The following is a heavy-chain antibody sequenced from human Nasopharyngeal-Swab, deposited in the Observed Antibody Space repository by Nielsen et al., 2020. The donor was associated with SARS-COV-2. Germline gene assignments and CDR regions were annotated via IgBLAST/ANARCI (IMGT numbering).Heavy chain of an antibody. J-gene: IGHJ4*02. Sequence: ASVKVSCKASGYTFTGYYMHWVRQAPGQGLEWMGRINPNSGGTNYAQKFQGRVTMTRDTSISTAYMELGRLRSDDTAVYYCARRYSSGSRGGLDYWGQGTLVTVSS. CDR2: INPNSGGT. D-gene: IGHD6-19*01. CDR1: GYTFTGYY. CDR3: ARRYSSGSRGGLDY. V-gene: IGHV1-2*06.